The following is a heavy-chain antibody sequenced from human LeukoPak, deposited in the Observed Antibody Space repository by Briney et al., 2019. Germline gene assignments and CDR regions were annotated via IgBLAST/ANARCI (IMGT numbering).Heavy chain of an antibody. D-gene: IGHD2-21*01. CDR2: INTKGET. J-gene: IGHJ4*02. CDR3: ATSNDAKIAPFDH. V-gene: IGHV4-4*09. CDR1: GVSMSAYQ. Sequence: SETLSLTCTVSGVSMSAYQWSWVRQSPEKGLEWIGCINTKGETSYNPSLKSRVTTSVNTSKSQFSLRLTSVTAADTAVYYCATSNDAKIAPFDHWGQGAPVTVSS.